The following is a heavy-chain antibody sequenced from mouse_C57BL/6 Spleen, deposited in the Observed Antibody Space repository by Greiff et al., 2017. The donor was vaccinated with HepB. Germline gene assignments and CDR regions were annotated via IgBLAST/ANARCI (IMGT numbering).Heavy chain of an antibody. CDR1: GYTFTSYW. D-gene: IGHD2-1*01. CDR3: ASWRRGNYVDV. J-gene: IGHJ1*03. CDR2: IHPNSGST. V-gene: IGHV1-64*01. Sequence: VQLQQSGAELVKPGASVKLSCKASGYTFTSYWMHWVKQRPGQGLEWIGMIHPNSGSTNYNEKFKSKATLTVDKSSSTAYMQLSSLTSEDSAVYYCASWRRGNYVDVWGTGTTVTVSS.